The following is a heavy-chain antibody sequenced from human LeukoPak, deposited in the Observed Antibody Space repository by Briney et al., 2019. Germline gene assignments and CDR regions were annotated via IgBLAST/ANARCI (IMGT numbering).Heavy chain of an antibody. V-gene: IGHV3-23*01. J-gene: IGHJ4*02. CDR2: ISSSGGST. Sequence: ETLCLSCTGSGVSFSSYALSWVRQAPGKGLGWVSAISSSGGSTYYADSVNGRFTISRDNSKNTLYLQMNSLRAEDTAVYYCANFVAEYDYWGQGTLVTVSS. CDR3: ANFVAEYDY. D-gene: IGHD2/OR15-2a*01. CDR1: GVSFSSYA.